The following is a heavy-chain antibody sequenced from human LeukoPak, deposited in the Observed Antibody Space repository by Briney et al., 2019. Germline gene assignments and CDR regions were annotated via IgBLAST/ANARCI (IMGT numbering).Heavy chain of an antibody. Sequence: PGGSLRLSCAASGFTFSSYAMHWVRQAPGKGLEWVAVISYDGSNKYYADSVKGRFTISRDNSKNTLYLQMNSLRAEDTAVYYCARDPYSSGWYLFDYWGQGTLVTVSS. J-gene: IGHJ4*02. CDR2: ISYDGSNK. CDR3: ARDPYSSGWYLFDY. D-gene: IGHD6-19*01. CDR1: GFTFSSYA. V-gene: IGHV3-30*04.